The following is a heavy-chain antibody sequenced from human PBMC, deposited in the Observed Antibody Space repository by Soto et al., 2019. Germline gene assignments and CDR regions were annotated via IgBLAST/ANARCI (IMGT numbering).Heavy chain of an antibody. D-gene: IGHD5-18*01. V-gene: IGHV3-48*02. J-gene: IGHJ4*02. Sequence: GGSLRLSCTASGFTFSSFHMNWVRQAPGRGLEWVAYITSSSDTIYYSDSVKGRFTISRDNGKNSLFLQMNSLRDEDTAVYYCAGGVGNTYVYSLGYWGQGTLVTVS. CDR2: ITSSSDTI. CDR1: GFTFSSFH. CDR3: AGGVGNTYVYSLGY.